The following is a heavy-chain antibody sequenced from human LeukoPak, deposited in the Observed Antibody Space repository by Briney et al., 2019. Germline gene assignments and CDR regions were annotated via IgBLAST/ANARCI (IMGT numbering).Heavy chain of an antibody. CDR3: ARGHYANYFDWFDP. CDR1: GYSFTTYW. D-gene: IGHD4/OR15-4a*01. V-gene: IGHV5-51*01. J-gene: IGHJ5*02. CDR2: IFPGDSNT. Sequence: GESLKISCKASGYSFTTYWIGWVRQMPGKGLEWMGIIFPGDSNTRYSPSFQGQVTISVDKSTNTAYLQWHNLKASDTAMYYCARGHYANYFDWFDPWGQGTLVTVSS.